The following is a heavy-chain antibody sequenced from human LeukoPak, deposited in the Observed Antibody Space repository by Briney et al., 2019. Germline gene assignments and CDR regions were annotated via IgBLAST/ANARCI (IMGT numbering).Heavy chain of an antibody. Sequence: GGSLRLSCVASGFIFNNFWMSWVRQAPGKGLEWVAKIKYDGSEKYYVDSVKGRFTISRDNAKNSLYLQMNTLRADDTAVYYCAKDVWWSVSWGQGTLVTVSS. CDR2: IKYDGSEK. CDR3: AKDVWWSVS. V-gene: IGHV3-7*03. J-gene: IGHJ5*02. CDR1: GFIFNNFW. D-gene: IGHD2-8*02.